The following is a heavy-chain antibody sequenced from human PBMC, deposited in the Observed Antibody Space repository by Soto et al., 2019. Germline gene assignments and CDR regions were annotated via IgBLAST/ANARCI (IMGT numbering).Heavy chain of an antibody. CDR3: AKYNSPLWFGEFMALGGFDP. Sequence: GGSLRLSCVVSGFTFSSSPMSWVRRAPGKGLEWVSGIKGGDDSKHYAESVKGRFTISRDNSKNTLYLQMNSLRAEDTAVYYCAKYNSPLWFGEFMALGGFDPWGQGTLVTVSS. V-gene: IGHV3-23*01. CDR2: IKGGDDSK. CDR1: GFTFSSSP. J-gene: IGHJ5*02. D-gene: IGHD3-10*01.